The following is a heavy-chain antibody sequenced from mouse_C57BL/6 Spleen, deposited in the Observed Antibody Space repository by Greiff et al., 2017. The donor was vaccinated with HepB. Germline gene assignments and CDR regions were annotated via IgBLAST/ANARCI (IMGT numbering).Heavy chain of an antibody. V-gene: IGHV1-26*01. J-gene: IGHJ2*01. Sequence: EVKLQQSGPELVKPGASVKISCKASGYTFTDYYMNWVKQSHGKSLEWIGDINPNNGGTSYNQKFKGKATLTVDKSSSTAYMELRSLTSEDSAVYYCARDGSSFDYWGQGTTLTVSS. CDR2: INPNNGGT. CDR3: ARDGSSFDY. D-gene: IGHD1-1*01. CDR1: GYTFTDYY.